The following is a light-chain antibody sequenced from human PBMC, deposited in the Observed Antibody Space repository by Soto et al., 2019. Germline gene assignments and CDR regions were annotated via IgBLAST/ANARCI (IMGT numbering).Light chain of an antibody. Sequence: QSALTQPPSAFGSPGQSVAISCTGTSSDIGGYNFVSWYQQHPGKAPKLMIYDVTKRPSGVPDRFSGSKSGNTATLIVSGLQAEDEADYYCSSHGGSNNPYVFGPGTKLTVL. CDR2: DVT. J-gene: IGLJ1*01. CDR3: SSHGGSNNPYV. CDR1: SSDIGGYNF. V-gene: IGLV2-8*01.